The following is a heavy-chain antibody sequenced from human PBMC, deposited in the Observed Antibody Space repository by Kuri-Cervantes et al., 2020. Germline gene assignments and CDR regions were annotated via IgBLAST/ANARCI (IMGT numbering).Heavy chain of an antibody. D-gene: IGHD6-19*01. CDR3: ARVGDFIAVAGTRGPNDY. V-gene: IGHV4-4*07. Sequence: SETLSLTCTVSGGSISSYYWSWIRQPAGKGLEWIGRIYTSGSTNYNPSLKSRVTMSVDTSKNRFSLKLSSVTAADTAVYYCARVGDFIAVAGTRGPNDYWGQGTLVTVSS. CDR2: IYTSGST. CDR1: GGSISSYY. J-gene: IGHJ4*02.